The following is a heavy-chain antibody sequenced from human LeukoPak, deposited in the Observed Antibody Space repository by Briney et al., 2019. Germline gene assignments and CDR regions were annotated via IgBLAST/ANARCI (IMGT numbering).Heavy chain of an antibody. CDR3: AREYIVVVPAALPNNWFDP. CDR2: IYSGGST. J-gene: IGHJ5*02. D-gene: IGHD2-2*01. Sequence: GGSLRLSCAASGFTVSSNYMSWVRQAPGKGLEWVSVIYSGGSTYYADSVKGRFTISRDNSKNTLYLQMDSLRAEDTAVYYCAREYIVVVPAALPNNWFDPWGQGTLVTVSS. V-gene: IGHV3-53*01. CDR1: GFTVSSNY.